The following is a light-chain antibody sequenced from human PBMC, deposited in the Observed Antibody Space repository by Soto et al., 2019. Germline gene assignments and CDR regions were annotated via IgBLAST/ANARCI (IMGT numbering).Light chain of an antibody. J-gene: IGKJ4*01. CDR1: QSLTSY. V-gene: IGKV3-15*01. CDR2: GIS. Sequence: EIVMTQSPATLSVSPGETATLSCRASQSLTSYLAWYQQKPDQAPRLLIYGISTRATDIPARFSGSGSGTEFTLTISSLQSEDFAVYYCQQYNNWPLTFCGGTKVDIK. CDR3: QQYNNWPLT.